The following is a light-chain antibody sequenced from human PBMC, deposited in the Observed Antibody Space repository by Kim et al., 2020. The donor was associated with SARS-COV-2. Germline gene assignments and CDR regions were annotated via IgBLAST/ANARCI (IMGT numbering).Light chain of an antibody. Sequence: ASVGDRVTITCRASQSISSWLAWYQQKPGKAPTLLIYDASDLESGFPSRFSGSGSGTEFTLTISSLQPDDFATYYCQQYNSYPITFGQGTRVEIK. CDR3: QQYNSYPIT. CDR2: DAS. V-gene: IGKV1-5*01. CDR1: QSISSW. J-gene: IGKJ5*01.